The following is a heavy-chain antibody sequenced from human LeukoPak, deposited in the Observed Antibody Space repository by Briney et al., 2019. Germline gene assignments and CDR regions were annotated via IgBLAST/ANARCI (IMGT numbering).Heavy chain of an antibody. J-gene: IGHJ4*02. CDR3: ASRMVRGVDY. D-gene: IGHD3-10*01. CDR2: ISSSGSTI. Sequence: GGSLRLSCAASGFTFTSYYMHWVRQAPGKGLEWVSYISSSGSTIYYADSVKGRFTISRDNAKNSLYLQMNSLRAEDTAVYYCASRMVRGVDYWGQGTLVTVSS. V-gene: IGHV3-48*03. CDR1: GFTFTSYY.